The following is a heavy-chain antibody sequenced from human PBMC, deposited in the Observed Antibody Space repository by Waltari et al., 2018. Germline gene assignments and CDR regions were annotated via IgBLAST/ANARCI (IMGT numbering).Heavy chain of an antibody. CDR2: IIPIFGTA. D-gene: IGHD6-13*01. J-gene: IGHJ4*02. V-gene: IGHV1-69*12. CDR1: GGTFSSYA. Sequence: QVQLVQSGAEVKKPGSSVKVSCKASGGTFSSYAISWVRQAPGQGIEWMGGIIPIFGTANDAQKFQGSVTITADESTSTAYMGLSSLRSEDTAVYYCARADRRAAASDYWGQGTLVTVSS. CDR3: ARADRRAAASDY.